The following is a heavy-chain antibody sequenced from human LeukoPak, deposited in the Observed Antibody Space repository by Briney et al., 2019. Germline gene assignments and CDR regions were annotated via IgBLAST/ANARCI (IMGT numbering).Heavy chain of an antibody. Sequence: GGSLRLSCAASGFTFSSYAMHWVRQAPGKGLEYVSAISSNGGSTYYANSVKGRFTISRDNAKNSLYLQMNSLRAEDTTVYYCAREVMGDFDYWGQGTVVTVSS. J-gene: IGHJ4*02. CDR2: ISSNGGST. CDR3: AREVMGDFDY. D-gene: IGHD1-26*01. V-gene: IGHV3-64*01. CDR1: GFTFSSYA.